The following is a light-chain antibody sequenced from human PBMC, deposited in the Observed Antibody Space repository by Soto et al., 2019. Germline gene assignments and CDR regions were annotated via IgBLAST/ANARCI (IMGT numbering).Light chain of an antibody. Sequence: EIVMTQSPATLSVSPGERATLSCRASQGVSSNLAWYQQKPGQAPRLLIYGASTRATGIPARFSGSGSGTEFTLTICSLQSEDFAVYSCQQYNNWPPITFGQGTRLEIK. J-gene: IGKJ5*01. CDR2: GAS. CDR3: QQYNNWPPIT. CDR1: QGVSSN. V-gene: IGKV3-15*01.